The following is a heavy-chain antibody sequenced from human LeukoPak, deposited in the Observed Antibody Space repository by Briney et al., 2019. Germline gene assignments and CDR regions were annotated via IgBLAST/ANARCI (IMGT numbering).Heavy chain of an antibody. CDR3: AGLLKYYYDSSGSGEDWYFDL. CDR1: GFTFNYHS. Sequence: GGSLRLSCAAYGFTFNYHSMNWVRQAPGKGLEWISYISRSGDTIYYADSVKGRFTISRDDANNSLYLQMNSLRDEDTAVYYCAGLLKYYYDSSGSGEDWYFDLWGRGTLVTVSS. J-gene: IGHJ2*01. D-gene: IGHD3-22*01. CDR2: ISRSGDTI. V-gene: IGHV3-48*02.